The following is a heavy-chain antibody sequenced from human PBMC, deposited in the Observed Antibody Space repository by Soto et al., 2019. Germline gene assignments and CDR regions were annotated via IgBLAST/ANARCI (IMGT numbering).Heavy chain of an antibody. J-gene: IGHJ4*02. CDR1: GFTFSNAW. V-gene: IGHV3-15*01. D-gene: IGHD6-19*01. Sequence: PGGSLRLSCAASGFTFSNAWMSWVRQAPGKGLEWVGRIKSKTDGGTTDYAAPVKGRFTISRDDSKNTLYLQMNSLKTEDTAVYYCTSRRQWLVLDYWGQGTLVTVSS. CDR3: TSRRQWLVLDY. CDR2: IKSKTDGGTT.